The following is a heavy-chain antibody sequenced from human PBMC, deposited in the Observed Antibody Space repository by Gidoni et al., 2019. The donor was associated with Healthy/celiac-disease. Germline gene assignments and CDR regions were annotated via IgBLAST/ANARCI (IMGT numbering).Heavy chain of an antibody. Sequence: QVQLVESGGGLVKPGGSLRLSCAASGVPFSNSYMNWIRQAPGKGLEWVSFISSSGSTIYYADSVKGRFTSSRDNAKDSLYLQMNSLRAEDTAVYYCAREGSGWYTFDPWGQGTLVTVSS. D-gene: IGHD6-19*01. V-gene: IGHV3-11*01. CDR1: GVPFSNSY. CDR2: ISSSGSTI. J-gene: IGHJ5*02. CDR3: AREGSGWYTFDP.